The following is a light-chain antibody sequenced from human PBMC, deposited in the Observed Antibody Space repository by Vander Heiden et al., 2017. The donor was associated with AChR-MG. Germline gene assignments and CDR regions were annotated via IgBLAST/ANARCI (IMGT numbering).Light chain of an antibody. CDR3: QQLNEYPLS. V-gene: IGKV1D-13*01. CDR1: QDITSA. J-gene: IGKJ4*01. CDR2: DAS. Sequence: AIQLTPSPSSLSASVGDRVTLTCRASQDITSALAWYQHKPGKTPKLLIYDASSLISGVPSRFSGSGSGTDFTLTISSLQPEDFATYYCQQLNEYPLSFGGGTKVEAK.